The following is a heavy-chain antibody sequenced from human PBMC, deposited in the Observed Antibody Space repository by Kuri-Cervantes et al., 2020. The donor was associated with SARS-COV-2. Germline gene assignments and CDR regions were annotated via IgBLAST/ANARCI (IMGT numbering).Heavy chain of an antibody. D-gene: IGHD6-19*01. V-gene: IGHV3-74*01. Sequence: GGSLRLSCAASGFTFSRSWMLWVRQAPGKGLVWVSRINSDGSVTSYPDSVEGRFTISRDNAKNTLSLQMNSLSAEDTAVYYCVKTVAGTGIDYWGQGTLVTVSS. CDR1: GFTFSRSW. J-gene: IGHJ4*02. CDR2: INSDGSVT. CDR3: VKTVAGTGIDY.